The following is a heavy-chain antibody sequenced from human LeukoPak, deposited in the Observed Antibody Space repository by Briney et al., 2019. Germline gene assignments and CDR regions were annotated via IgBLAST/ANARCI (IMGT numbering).Heavy chain of an antibody. CDR2: INAGNGNT. D-gene: IGHD5-24*01. J-gene: IGHJ5*02. CDR1: GYTFTSYA. CDR3: ARVWEMANWFDP. V-gene: IGHV1-3*03. Sequence: ASVKVSCKASGYTFTSYAMHWVRQAPGQRLEWMGWINAGNGNTKYSQEFQGRVTITRDTSASTAYMELSSLRSEDTAVYYCARVWEMANWFDPWGQGTLVTVSS.